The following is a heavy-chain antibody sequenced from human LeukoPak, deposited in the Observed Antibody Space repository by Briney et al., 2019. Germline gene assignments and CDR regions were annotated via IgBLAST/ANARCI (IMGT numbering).Heavy chain of an antibody. Sequence: QSGGSLRLSCAASGFTFSSYAMSWVRQAPGKGLEWVSAISGSGGSTYYADSVKGRFTISRDNSKNTLYLQMNSLRAEDTAVYYCAKGGAWYYYGSGSRYYFDYWGQGTLVTVSS. J-gene: IGHJ4*02. CDR2: ISGSGGST. CDR1: GFTFSSYA. D-gene: IGHD3-10*01. CDR3: AKGGAWYYYGSGSRYYFDY. V-gene: IGHV3-23*01.